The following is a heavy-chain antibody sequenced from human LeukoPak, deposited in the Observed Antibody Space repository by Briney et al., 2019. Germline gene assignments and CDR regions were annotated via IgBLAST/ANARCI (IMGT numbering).Heavy chain of an antibody. V-gene: IGHV4-59*08. CDR3: ARLNGGN. CDR2: VDYSGST. D-gene: IGHD4-23*01. J-gene: IGHJ4*02. CDR1: GGSITRYY. Sequence: PSETLSLTCTVSGGSITRYYWSWTRRPPGKGLEWLAYVDYSGSTAYNPSLNGRIAISPDTSKNQFSLKLRSVTAADTAVYYCARLNGGNWGPGILVTVSS.